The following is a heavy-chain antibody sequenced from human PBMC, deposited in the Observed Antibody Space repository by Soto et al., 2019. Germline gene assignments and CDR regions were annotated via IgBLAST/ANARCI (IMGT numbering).Heavy chain of an antibody. V-gene: IGHV1-3*01. Sequence: QVQLVQSGAEVKKPGASVKVSCQASGYTFTSYAMHWVRQAPGQRLEWMGWINAGNGNTKYSQKFQGRVTITRDTSASTAYMELSSLRSEDTAVYYCARARAVRGVIIPNCWYFDLWGRGTLVTVSS. CDR2: INAGNGNT. CDR3: ARARAVRGVIIPNCWYFDL. CDR1: GYTFTSYA. J-gene: IGHJ2*01. D-gene: IGHD3-10*01.